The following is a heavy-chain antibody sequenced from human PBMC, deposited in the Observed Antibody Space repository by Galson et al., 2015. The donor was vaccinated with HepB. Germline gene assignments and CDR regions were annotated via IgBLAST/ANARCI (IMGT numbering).Heavy chain of an antibody. D-gene: IGHD6-19*01. V-gene: IGHV3-23*01. J-gene: IGHJ4*02. CDR2: ISGSGGYT. CDR1: GFTFTSYA. CDR3: AKKAVSDTRVGSYFDY. Sequence: SLRLSCAASGFTFTSYAMSWVRQTPGKGLEWVSAISGSGGYTYYADSVKGRFTISRDNSKNTLYLQMNSLTAEDTAVYYCAKKAVSDTRVGSYFDYWGQGTLVTVSS.